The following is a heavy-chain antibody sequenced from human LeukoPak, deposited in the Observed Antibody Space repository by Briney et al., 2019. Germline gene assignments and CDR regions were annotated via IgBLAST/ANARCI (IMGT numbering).Heavy chain of an antibody. CDR1: GSTFTSYG. J-gene: IGHJ3*02. CDR3: ARTPHYCSGGSCYFDVFDI. Sequence: ASVKVSCKAFGSTFTSYGISWVRQAPGQGLEWMGWISAYNGNTNYAQKLQGRVTMTTDTSTSTAYMELRSLRSDDTAVYYCARTPHYCSGGSCYFDVFDIWGQGTMVTVSS. CDR2: ISAYNGNT. V-gene: IGHV1-18*01. D-gene: IGHD2-15*01.